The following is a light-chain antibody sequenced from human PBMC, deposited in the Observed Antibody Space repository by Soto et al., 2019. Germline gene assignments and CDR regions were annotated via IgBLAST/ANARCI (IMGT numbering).Light chain of an antibody. CDR1: SSDVGGYDH. CDR3: SSYTKKDTLL. CDR2: DVT. Sequence: QSALTQPASVSGSPGPSITISCTGTSSDVGGYDHVSWYQQHPAKAPKLIIYDVTVRHSGISRRFSGSKSDNTASLAVSGLQPEDEADYYCSSYTKKDTLLFGGGTKLTV. V-gene: IGLV2-14*03. J-gene: IGLJ3*02.